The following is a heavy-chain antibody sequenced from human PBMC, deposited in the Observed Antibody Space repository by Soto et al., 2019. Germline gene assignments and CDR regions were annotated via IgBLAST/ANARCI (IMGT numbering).Heavy chain of an antibody. CDR1: DGSISSGGYY. J-gene: IGHJ5*02. Sequence: SETLSLTCTVSDGSISSGGYYWSWIRQHPGKGLEWIGYIYYSGSTYYNPSLKSRVTISVDTSKNQFSLKLSSVTAADTAVYYCPRCLVVITQPNWFDPWGQGTLVTVSS. CDR3: PRCLVVITQPNWFDP. V-gene: IGHV4-31*03. CDR2: IYYSGST. D-gene: IGHD3-22*01.